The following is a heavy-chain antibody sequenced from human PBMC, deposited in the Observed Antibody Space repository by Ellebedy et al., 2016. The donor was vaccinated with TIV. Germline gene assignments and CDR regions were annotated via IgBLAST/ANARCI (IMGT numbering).Heavy chain of an antibody. CDR1: GFTFSSYA. J-gene: IGHJ4*02. Sequence: GGSLRLSXAASGFTFSSYAMSWVRQAPGKGLEWVSAISGSGGSTYYADSVKGRFTISRDNSKNTLYLQMNSLRAEDTAVYYCAKPLLPNIVVVPAAFDYWGQGTLVTVSS. CDR3: AKPLLPNIVVVPAAFDY. V-gene: IGHV3-23*01. D-gene: IGHD2-2*01. CDR2: ISGSGGST.